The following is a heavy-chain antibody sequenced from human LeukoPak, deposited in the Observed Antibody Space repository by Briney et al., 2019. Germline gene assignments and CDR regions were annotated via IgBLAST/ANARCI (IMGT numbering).Heavy chain of an antibody. Sequence: SETLSLTCTVSGGSISSYYWSWIRQPPGNGLEWIGYIYYSGSTNYNPSLKSRVTISVDTSKNQFSLKLSSVTAADTAVYYCARVQVTTPPWFDPWGQGTLVTVSS. V-gene: IGHV4-59*01. CDR3: ARVQVTTPPWFDP. CDR2: IYYSGST. D-gene: IGHD4-11*01. CDR1: GGSISSYY. J-gene: IGHJ5*02.